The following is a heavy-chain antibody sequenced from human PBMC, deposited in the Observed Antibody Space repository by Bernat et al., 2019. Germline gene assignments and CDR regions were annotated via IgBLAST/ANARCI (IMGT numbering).Heavy chain of an antibody. CDR3: ARTVGYCSGGSCPPYYYYYYMDV. CDR2: ISSSSSYI. D-gene: IGHD2-15*01. Sequence: EVQLVESGGGLVKPGGSLRLSCAASGLTFSSYSMNWVRQAPGKGLEWVSYISSSSSYIYYSDSVKGRFTISRDNAKNSLYLQMNSLRAEDTAVYYCARTVGYCSGGSCPPYYYYYYMDVWGKGTTVTVSS. CDR1: GLTFSSYS. J-gene: IGHJ6*03. V-gene: IGHV3-21*05.